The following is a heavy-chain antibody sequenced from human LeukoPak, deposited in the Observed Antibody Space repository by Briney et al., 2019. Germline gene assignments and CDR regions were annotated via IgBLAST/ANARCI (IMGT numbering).Heavy chain of an antibody. Sequence: PSETLSLTCAVYGGSFSGYYWSWIRQPPGKGLEWIGEINHSGSTNYNPSLKSRVTISVDTSKNQFSLKLSSVTAADTAVYYCARRGGTYDYVWGSYRHNYYFDYWGQGTLVTVSS. CDR1: GGSFSGYY. J-gene: IGHJ4*02. CDR2: INHSGST. CDR3: ARRGGTYDYVWGSYRHNYYFDY. V-gene: IGHV4-34*01. D-gene: IGHD3-16*02.